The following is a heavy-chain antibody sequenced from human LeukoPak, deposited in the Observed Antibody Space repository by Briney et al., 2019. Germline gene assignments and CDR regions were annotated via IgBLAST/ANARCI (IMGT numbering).Heavy chain of an antibody. CDR2: IKQDGSVQ. CDR1: KCTFSYYW. V-gene: IGHV3-7*01. Sequence: GGSLRLSCAASKCTFSYYWMSWVRQAPGKGLEWVANIKQDGSVQFYMDSLKGRFSVSRDNAKNSLYLQMNGLRVEDTAVYYCTRLQIAVAGPNWFDPWGQGTLVTVS. D-gene: IGHD6-19*01. J-gene: IGHJ5*02. CDR3: TRLQIAVAGPNWFDP.